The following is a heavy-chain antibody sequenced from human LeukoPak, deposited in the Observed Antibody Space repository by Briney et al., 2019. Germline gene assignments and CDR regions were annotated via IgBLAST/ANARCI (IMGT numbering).Heavy chain of an antibody. V-gene: IGHV3-7*01. J-gene: IGHJ4*02. CDR3: ARDIIREENFEY. CDR2: IKYDGTAQ. CDR1: GFIFSDYW. Sequence: GGSLRLSCGASGFIFSDYWMNWFRQAPVKGLEWVASIKYDGTAQYYVDSLKGRFTISRDNSKNSLYLQMNSLRAEDTAVYYCARDIIREENFEYWGQGTLLSVSS.